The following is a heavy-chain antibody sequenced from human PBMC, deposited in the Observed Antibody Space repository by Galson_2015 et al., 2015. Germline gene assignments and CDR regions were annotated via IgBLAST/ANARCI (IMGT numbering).Heavy chain of an antibody. Sequence: QSGAEVKKPGESLTISCKASGYSFPNYWIAWVRQMPGKGLECMGGIYPGDSDTRYSPSFQGQVTISADKSIRTAHLQWSSLEASDTAIYYCSRQAGDGDYGDFWGQGTLVTVSS. CDR1: GYSFPNYW. J-gene: IGHJ4*02. D-gene: IGHD4-17*01. CDR3: SRQAGDGDYGDF. CDR2: IYPGDSDT. V-gene: IGHV5-51*01.